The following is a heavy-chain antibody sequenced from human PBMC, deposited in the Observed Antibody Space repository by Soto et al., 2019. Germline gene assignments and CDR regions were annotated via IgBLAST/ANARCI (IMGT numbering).Heavy chain of an antibody. Sequence: QITLKESGPTLVKPTQTLTLTCTFSGFSLSTSGVGVGWIRQPPGKALEWLALIYWDDDKRYSSSLKSRLTITKDTSKNQVVLTMTSMHPVDTATYYCARLIVVVIDWYFDLWGRGTLVTVSS. CDR1: GFSLSTSGVG. J-gene: IGHJ2*01. D-gene: IGHD3-22*01. V-gene: IGHV2-5*02. CDR2: IYWDDDK. CDR3: ARLIVVVIDWYFDL.